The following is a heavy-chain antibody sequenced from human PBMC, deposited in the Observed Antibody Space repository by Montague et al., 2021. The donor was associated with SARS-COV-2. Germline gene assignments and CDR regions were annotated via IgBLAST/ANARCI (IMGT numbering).Heavy chain of an antibody. Sequence: SQTLSLTCTVSRGSLRLTSYHWGWIRQPPGKGPEWIGSIYHTGSTYYDPSLESRVTMSVDNSKNQFSLMLTSVTAADTAVYYCANFYSGSYNYWGHGSLVTVSS. CDR3: ANFYSGSYNY. J-gene: IGHJ4*01. V-gene: IGHV4-39*01. CDR1: RGSLRLTSYH. D-gene: IGHD1-26*01. CDR2: IYHTGST.